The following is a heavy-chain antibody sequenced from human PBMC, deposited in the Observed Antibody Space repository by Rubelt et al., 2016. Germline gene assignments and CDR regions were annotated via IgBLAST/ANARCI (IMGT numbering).Heavy chain of an antibody. V-gene: IGHV4-61*08. J-gene: IGHJ4*02. D-gene: IGHD3-22*01. Sequence: QVQLQESGPGLVKPSQTLSLTCTVSGGSISSGGYYWSWIRQPPGKGLEWIGYIYYSGSTNYNPCLKSRVTISVDMSKNQFSLKLSSVTAADTAVHCCVAFRSGYYDQYFVVWGQGTLVTVSS. CDR2: IYYSGST. CDR1: GGSISSGGYY. CDR3: VAFRSGYYDQYFVV.